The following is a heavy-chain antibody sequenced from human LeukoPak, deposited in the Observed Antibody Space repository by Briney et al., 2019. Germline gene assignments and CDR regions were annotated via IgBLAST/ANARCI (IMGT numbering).Heavy chain of an antibody. D-gene: IGHD6-19*01. Sequence: GGSLRLSCAASGFTFSSYGMHWVRQAPGKGLEWVASINPDGSEKYYLDSVKGRFSISRDNARNSVYLQMNSLRDDDTSVYYCARDASALHWGRGTLVTVSS. CDR1: GFTFSSYG. CDR2: INPDGSEK. CDR3: ARDASALH. J-gene: IGHJ4*02. V-gene: IGHV3-7*01.